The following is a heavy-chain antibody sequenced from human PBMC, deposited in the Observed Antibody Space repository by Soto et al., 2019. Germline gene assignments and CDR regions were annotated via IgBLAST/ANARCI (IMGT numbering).Heavy chain of an antibody. CDR2: ITDSGVST. CDR1: GFTFSNSA. CDR3: VAGEFFDY. Sequence: GSLRLSCAASGFTFSNSALRWVRQAPGKGLQWVSSITDSGVSTYYTDSVKGRFTISRDNSKNTLYVQMNSLRVDDTAVYYCVAGEFFDYWGQGTLVTVSS. J-gene: IGHJ4*02. V-gene: IGHV3-23*01. D-gene: IGHD3-16*01.